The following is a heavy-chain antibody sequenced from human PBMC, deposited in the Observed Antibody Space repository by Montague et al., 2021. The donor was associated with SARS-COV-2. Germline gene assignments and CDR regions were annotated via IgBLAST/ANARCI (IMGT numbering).Heavy chain of an antibody. D-gene: IGHD6-19*01. CDR2: IYWNDDK. Sequence: PALVKPTQTLTLTCSFSGFSLSTSGVGVGWIRQPPGKALECLALIYWNDDKRYSPSLKNRLTVSKDTSRNQVVLTVTNMDPVDTATYCCAHKKSGWPIEFGYWGQGILVTVSS. CDR1: GFSLSTSGVG. J-gene: IGHJ4*02. V-gene: IGHV2-5*01. CDR3: AHKKSGWPIEFGY.